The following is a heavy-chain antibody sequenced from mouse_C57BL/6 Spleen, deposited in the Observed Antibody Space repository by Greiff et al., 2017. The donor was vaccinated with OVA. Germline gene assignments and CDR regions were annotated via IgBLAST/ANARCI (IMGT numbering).Heavy chain of an antibody. V-gene: IGHV2-6-1*01. Sequence: QVQLKQSGPGLVAPSQSLSITCTVSGFSLTSYGVHWVRQPPGKGLEWLVVIWSGGITTYKSDLKSRLSISKDNSTSQVFLKMNSLQTDDTAMYYCARHNGYSYAMDYWGQGTSVTVSS. CDR2: IWSGGIT. J-gene: IGHJ4*01. CDR3: ARHNGYSYAMDY. CDR1: GFSLTSYG. D-gene: IGHD2-3*01.